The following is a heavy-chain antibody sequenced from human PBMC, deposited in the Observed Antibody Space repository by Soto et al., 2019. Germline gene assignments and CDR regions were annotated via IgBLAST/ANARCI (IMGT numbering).Heavy chain of an antibody. D-gene: IGHD1-26*01. CDR3: AREKLGRWTVGYYYYGMDV. Sequence: QVQLQESGPGLVKPSETPSLTCAVSGGSVSSATYYWSWIRQPPGKGLEWIGYISNSGNTNFNASLKSRVTISVDTSKNQFSLRMRSVTAADTAVYYCAREKLGRWTVGYYYYGMDVWGQGTTVTVSS. V-gene: IGHV4-61*01. CDR2: ISNSGNT. CDR1: GGSVSSATYY. J-gene: IGHJ6*02.